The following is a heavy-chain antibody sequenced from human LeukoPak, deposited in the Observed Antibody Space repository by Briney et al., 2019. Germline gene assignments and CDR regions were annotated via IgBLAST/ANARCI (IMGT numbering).Heavy chain of an antibody. CDR1: GFTFSSYG. J-gene: IGHJ6*03. CDR2: ISGSGDRT. Sequence: GGSLRLSCAASGFTFSSYGMSWVRQAPGKGLEWVSTISGSGDRTYYADSVKGRFTISRDNSKNTLYLQMNSLRAEDTAVYYCAKGGAVSSKSITMVRGTRRYYYYMDVWGKGTTVTISS. D-gene: IGHD3-10*01. V-gene: IGHV3-23*01. CDR3: AKGGAVSSKSITMVRGTRRYYYYMDV.